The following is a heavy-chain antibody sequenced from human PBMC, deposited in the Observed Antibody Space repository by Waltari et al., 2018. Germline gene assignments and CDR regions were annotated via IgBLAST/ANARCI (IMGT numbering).Heavy chain of an antibody. CDR3: ARRTKLTYYFDY. J-gene: IGHJ4*02. CDR2: IYYSGST. V-gene: IGHV4-59*08. D-gene: IGHD3-16*01. CDR1: GGSISSNY. Sequence: QVQLQESGPGLVKPSETLSLNCTVSGGSISSNYWSWIRQPPGKGLEWIGYIYYSGSTNDNPALKSRVTLSINTSKNQFSLKLSAVTAADTAVYYCARRTKLTYYFDYWGQGTLVTVSS.